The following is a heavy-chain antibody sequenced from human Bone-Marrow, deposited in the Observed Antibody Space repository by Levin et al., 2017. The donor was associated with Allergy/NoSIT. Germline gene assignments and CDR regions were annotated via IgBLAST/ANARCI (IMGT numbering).Heavy chain of an antibody. CDR3: ARDRAATAPFDY. Sequence: SGGSLRLSCTVSGGSLSSSSYYWGWIRQPPGKGLEWIGSISYTGSTYYNPSLKSRVIISIDTSRNQFSLKLSSVTAADTAVYYCARDRAATAPFDYWGQGTLVTVSS. CDR1: GGSLSSSSYY. V-gene: IGHV4-39*07. CDR2: ISYTGST. J-gene: IGHJ4*02. D-gene: IGHD1-1*01.